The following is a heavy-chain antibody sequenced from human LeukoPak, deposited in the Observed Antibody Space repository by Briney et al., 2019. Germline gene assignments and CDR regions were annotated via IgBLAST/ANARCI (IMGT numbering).Heavy chain of an antibody. J-gene: IGHJ3*02. CDR2: ISYDGSNK. D-gene: IGHD3-9*01. CDR1: GFTFSSYA. V-gene: IGHV3-30*04. Sequence: GGSLRLSCAASGFTFSSYAMHWVRQAPGKGLEWVAVISYDGSNKYYADSVKGRFTISRDNSKNTLYLQMNSLRAEDTAVYYCAKEGVYYDILTGIDAFDIWGQGTMVTVSS. CDR3: AKEGVYYDILTGIDAFDI.